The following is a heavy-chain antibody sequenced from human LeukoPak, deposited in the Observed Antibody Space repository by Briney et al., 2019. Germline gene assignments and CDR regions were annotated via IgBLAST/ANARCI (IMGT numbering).Heavy chain of an antibody. D-gene: IGHD1-1*01. CDR3: ARNFGGTTSFSLAHYFQH. CDR1: GFTFSSYS. V-gene: IGHV3-21*01. J-gene: IGHJ1*01. CDR2: INSSSSYI. Sequence: GGSLRLSCTASGFTFSSYSMNWVRQAPGKWLEWVSSINSSSSYIYYADSVKGRFTISRDNAKNSLYLQMNSLRAEDTAVYYCARNFGGTTSFSLAHYFQHWGQGTLVTVSS.